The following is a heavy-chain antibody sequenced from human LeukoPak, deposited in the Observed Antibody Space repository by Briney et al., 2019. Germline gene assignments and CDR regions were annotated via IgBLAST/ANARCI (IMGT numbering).Heavy chain of an antibody. D-gene: IGHD2-2*02. J-gene: IGHJ3*02. Sequence: SETLSLTCTVSGGSISSYYWSWIRQPAGKGVKWIGRIYTSGSTNYNPSLKSRVTMSVDTSKNQFSLKLSSVTAADTAVYYCARDYNRYCSSTSCYSDAFDIWGQGTMVTVSS. CDR2: IYTSGST. CDR1: GGSISSYY. V-gene: IGHV4-4*07. CDR3: ARDYNRYCSSTSCYSDAFDI.